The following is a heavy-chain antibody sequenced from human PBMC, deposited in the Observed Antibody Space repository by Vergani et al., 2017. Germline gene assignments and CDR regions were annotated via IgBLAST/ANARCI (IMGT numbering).Heavy chain of an antibody. Sequence: QVQLQESGPGLVKPSGTLSLTCAVSGGSISSSNWWSWVRQPPGKGLEWIGEIYHSGSTNYKPSLKSRVTISVDKSKNQFSLKLSSVTAADTAVYYCARDIGYCSSTSCLDAFDIWGQGTMVTVSS. CDR2: IYHSGST. D-gene: IGHD2-2*01. CDR3: ARDIGYCSSTSCLDAFDI. CDR1: GGSISSSNW. V-gene: IGHV4-4*02. J-gene: IGHJ3*02.